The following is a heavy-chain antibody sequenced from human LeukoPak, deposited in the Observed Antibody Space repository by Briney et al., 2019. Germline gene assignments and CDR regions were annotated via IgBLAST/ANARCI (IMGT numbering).Heavy chain of an antibody. CDR1: GGSISSYY. CDR3: ARQTGYCSGSSCEGTFDP. Sequence: SETLSLTCTVSGGSISSYYWSWIRQPPGKGLEWIGYIYYSGSTNYNPSLKSRVTISVDTSKNQFSLKLSSVTAADTAVYYCARQTGYCSGSSCEGTFDPWGQGALVTVSS. D-gene: IGHD2-15*01. CDR2: IYYSGST. J-gene: IGHJ5*02. V-gene: IGHV4-59*08.